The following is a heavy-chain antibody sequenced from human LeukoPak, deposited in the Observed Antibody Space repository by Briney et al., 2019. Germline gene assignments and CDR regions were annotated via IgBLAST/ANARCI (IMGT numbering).Heavy chain of an antibody. CDR2: IYTSGST. D-gene: IGHD6-13*01. V-gene: IGHV4-4*07. Sequence: PSETLSLTCTVSGGSISSYYWSWIRQPAGKGLEWIGRIYTSGSTNYNPSLKSRVTMSVDTPKNQFSLKLSSVTAADTAVYYCAREAVLGIAAAGYAFVIWGQGTMVTVSS. CDR3: AREAVLGIAAAGYAFVI. CDR1: GGSISSYY. J-gene: IGHJ3*02.